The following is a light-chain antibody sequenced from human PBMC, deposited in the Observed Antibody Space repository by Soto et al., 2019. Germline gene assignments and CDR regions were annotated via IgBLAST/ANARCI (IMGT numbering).Light chain of an antibody. V-gene: IGLV2-14*01. CDR2: EVS. Sequence: QSALTQPASVSGSPGQSITISCTGTSSDVGGYNYVSWYQQHPGKAPKVMIYEVSNRPSGVSNRFSGSKSGNTASLTISGLQAKDEADYYCSSHTSSTTWVFGGGTKLTVL. CDR1: SSDVGGYNY. J-gene: IGLJ3*02. CDR3: SSHTSSTTWV.